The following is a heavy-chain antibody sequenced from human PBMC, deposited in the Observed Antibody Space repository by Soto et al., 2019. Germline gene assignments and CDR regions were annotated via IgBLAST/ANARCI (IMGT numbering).Heavy chain of an antibody. Sequence: QLQLQESGPGLVKPSETLSLTCTVPGGSISSSSYHWVWVRQPPGKGLEWIGNIYYSGSTSYTPSLKSQVTISVDTSKNQFSLKLSSVTAADAAVYYCARRLSGSSNFDNWGQGTLVTVSS. D-gene: IGHD1-26*01. CDR2: IYYSGST. V-gene: IGHV4-39*01. CDR1: GGSISSSSYH. J-gene: IGHJ4*02. CDR3: ARRLSGSSNFDN.